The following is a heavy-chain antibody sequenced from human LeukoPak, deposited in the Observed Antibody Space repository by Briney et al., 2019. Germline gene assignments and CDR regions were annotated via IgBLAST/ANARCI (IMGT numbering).Heavy chain of an antibody. CDR1: GYSISGGYY. Sequence: SETLSLTCTVSGYSISGGYYWGWIRQPPGKGLEWIGSIYHSGSTYYNPSLKSRVTISVDTSKNQFSLKLSSVTAADTAVYYCAREGDGYNYKGFDYWGQGTLVTVSS. V-gene: IGHV4-38-2*02. CDR3: AREGDGYNYKGFDY. CDR2: IYHSGST. J-gene: IGHJ4*02. D-gene: IGHD5-24*01.